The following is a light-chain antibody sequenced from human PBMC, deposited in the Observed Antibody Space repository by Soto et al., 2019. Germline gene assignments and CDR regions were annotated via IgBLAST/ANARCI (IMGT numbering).Light chain of an antibody. J-gene: IGKJ2*01. V-gene: IGKV3-15*01. CDR1: QSISNN. CDR3: QQYNNWPLT. CDR2: GAS. Sequence: IVMTQSPATLSVSPGERATLSCRASQSISNNLAWYHQKPGQTPRLLIYGASTRATGIPARFSGSASGTEFTLTISSLQSEDFAVYYCQQYNNWPLTFGQGTKLQIK.